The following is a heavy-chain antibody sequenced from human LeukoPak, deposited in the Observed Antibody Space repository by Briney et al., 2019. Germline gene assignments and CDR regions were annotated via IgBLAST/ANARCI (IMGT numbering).Heavy chain of an antibody. Sequence: GESLKISCKGSGYSFTSYWIGWVRQMPGKGLEWMGIIYPGDSDTRYSPSFQGQVTISADKSISTVYLQWSSLKASDTAMYYCARQVTGYYYYMDVWGKGTTVTVSS. CDR1: GYSFTSYW. CDR2: IYPGDSDT. J-gene: IGHJ6*03. CDR3: ARQVTGYYYYMDV. V-gene: IGHV5-51*01. D-gene: IGHD2-21*02.